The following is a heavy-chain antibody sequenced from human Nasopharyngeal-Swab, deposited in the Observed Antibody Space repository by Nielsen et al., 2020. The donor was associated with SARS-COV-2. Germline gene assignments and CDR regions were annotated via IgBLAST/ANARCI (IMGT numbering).Heavy chain of an antibody. CDR2: IKQDGSEK. D-gene: IGHD4-11*01. V-gene: IGHV3-7*01. Sequence: GESLQMSCAASGFTFSSYWMSWVRQAPGKGMEWVANIKQDGSEKYYVDSVKGRFTISRDNAKNSLYLQMNSLRAEDTAVYYCARQTSNPYYYYYYMDVWGKGTTVTVSS. CDR1: GFTFSSYW. J-gene: IGHJ6*03. CDR3: ARQTSNPYYYYYYMDV.